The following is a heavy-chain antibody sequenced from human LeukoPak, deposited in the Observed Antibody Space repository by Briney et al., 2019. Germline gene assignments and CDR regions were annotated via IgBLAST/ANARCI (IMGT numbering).Heavy chain of an antibody. CDR2: ISGSGGST. J-gene: IGHJ4*02. CDR1: GFTFSSYA. D-gene: IGHD5-24*01. Sequence: GGSLRLSCAASGFTFSSYAISWVRQAPGKGLEWVSAISGSGGSTYYADSVKGRFTISRDNSKNTLYLQMNNLRAEDTAVYYCAKDEMATIPYYFDYWGQGTLVTVPS. V-gene: IGHV3-23*01. CDR3: AKDEMATIPYYFDY.